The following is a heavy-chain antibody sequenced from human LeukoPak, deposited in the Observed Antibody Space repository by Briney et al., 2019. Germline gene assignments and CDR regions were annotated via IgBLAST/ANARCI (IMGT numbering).Heavy chain of an antibody. Sequence: HPGGSLRLSCAASGFTFSSYAMPWVRQAPGKGLEWVAVISYDGSNKYYADSVKGRFTISRDNSKNTLYLQMNSLRAEDTAVYYCARSGTPLHYDFDYWGQGTLVTVSS. V-gene: IGHV3-30-3*01. D-gene: IGHD3-16*01. CDR3: ARSGTPLHYDFDY. J-gene: IGHJ4*02. CDR2: ISYDGSNK. CDR1: GFTFSSYA.